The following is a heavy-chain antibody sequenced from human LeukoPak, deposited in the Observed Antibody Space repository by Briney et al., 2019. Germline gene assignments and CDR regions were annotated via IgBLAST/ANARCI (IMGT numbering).Heavy chain of an antibody. J-gene: IGHJ4*02. CDR1: GGSISSSNW. CDR3: ARAFGVVIYFDY. Sequence: ASETLSLTCTVSGGSISSSNWWSWVRQPPGKGLEWIGEIYHSGSTNYNPSLKSRVTISVDKSKNQFSLKLSSVTAADTAVYYCARAFGVVIYFDYWGQGTLVTVSS. V-gene: IGHV4-4*02. D-gene: IGHD3-3*01. CDR2: IYHSGST.